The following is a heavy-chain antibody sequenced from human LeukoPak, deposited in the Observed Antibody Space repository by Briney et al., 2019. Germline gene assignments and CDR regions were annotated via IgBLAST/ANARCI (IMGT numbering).Heavy chain of an antibody. V-gene: IGHV3-23*01. CDR3: ATDSLSGWVTEQFNY. CDR2: ISVTGVNT. Sequence: GGSLRLSCVASGFTFSNNAMGWVRQTPGKGLEWVSFISVTGVNTNYANSVKDRFTISRDNSKNTLYLQMNDLRADDTAIYYCATDSLSGWVTEQFNYWGRGTQVIVSS. D-gene: IGHD2-21*02. J-gene: IGHJ4*02. CDR1: GFTFSNNA.